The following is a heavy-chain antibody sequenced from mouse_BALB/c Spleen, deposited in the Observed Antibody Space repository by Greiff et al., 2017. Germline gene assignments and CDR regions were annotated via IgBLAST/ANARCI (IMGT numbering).Heavy chain of an antibody. V-gene: IGHV1-28*01. Sequence: EVQLQQSGPELMKPGASVKISCKASGYSFTSYYMHWVKQSHGKSLEWIGYIDPFNGGTSYNQKFKGKATLTVDKSSSTAYMHLSSLTSEDSAVYYCARSGRYGAMDYWGQGTSVTVSS. CDR2: IDPFNGGT. D-gene: IGHD2-14*01. CDR1: GYSFTSYY. CDR3: ARSGRYGAMDY. J-gene: IGHJ4*01.